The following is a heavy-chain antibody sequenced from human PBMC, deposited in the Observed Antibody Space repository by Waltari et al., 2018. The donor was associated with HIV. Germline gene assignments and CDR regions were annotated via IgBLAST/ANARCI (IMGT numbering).Heavy chain of an antibody. J-gene: IGHJ6*02. V-gene: IGHV1-18*01. Sequence: QVQLVQSGAEVKKPGASVKVSCKASGYTFTSFGISWVRQAPGQGLEWMGWISAYNGNTNYAQKLQGRVTMTTDTSTSTAYMELRSLRSDDTAVFYRARDNWNDYYYYGMDVWGQGTTVTVSS. CDR1: GYTFTSFG. D-gene: IGHD1-1*01. CDR3: ARDNWNDYYYYGMDV. CDR2: ISAYNGNT.